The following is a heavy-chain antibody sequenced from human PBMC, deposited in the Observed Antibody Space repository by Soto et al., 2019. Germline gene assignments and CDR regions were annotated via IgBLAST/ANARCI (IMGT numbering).Heavy chain of an antibody. Sequence: PSQTLSLTCAISGDSVSSNSAAWNWIRQSPSRGLEWLGRTYYRSKWYNDYAVSVKSRITINPDTSKNQFSLQLNSVTPEDTAVYYCAREYAFWSGYYTSIGYNWFDSWGQGTLVTVSS. D-gene: IGHD3-3*01. J-gene: IGHJ5*01. V-gene: IGHV6-1*01. CDR1: GDSVSSNSAA. CDR3: AREYAFWSGYYTSIGYNWFDS. CDR2: TYYRSKWYN.